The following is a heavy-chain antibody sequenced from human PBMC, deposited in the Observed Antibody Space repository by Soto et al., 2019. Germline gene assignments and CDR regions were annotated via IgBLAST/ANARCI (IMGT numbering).Heavy chain of an antibody. J-gene: IGHJ4*02. Sequence: EVHLVESGGALVKPGGSLRLSCAASGFTFNNAWMNWVRQAPGKGLEWVGRIKTITEGGTTDYAAPVKGRCSIARDDSKIALFVKMDSLNTEDAAVYYCTTEHRLDSRGYYGWGQGTVVTVSS. CDR3: TTEHRLDSRGYYG. CDR1: GFTFNNAW. D-gene: IGHD3-10*01. V-gene: IGHV3-15*07. CDR2: IKTITEGGTT.